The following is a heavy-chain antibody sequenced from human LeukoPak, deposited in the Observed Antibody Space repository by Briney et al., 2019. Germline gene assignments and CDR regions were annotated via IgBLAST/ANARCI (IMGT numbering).Heavy chain of an antibody. Sequence: PSETLSLTCAVYGGSFSGYYWSWVRQPQGKGLEWIGEINHSGSTNYNPSLKSRVTISVDTSKSQFSLKLSSVTAADTAVYYCARGDYGASYWFDPWGQGTLVTVSS. D-gene: IGHD4-17*01. CDR2: INHSGST. V-gene: IGHV4-34*01. CDR3: ARGDYGASYWFDP. CDR1: GGSFSGYY. J-gene: IGHJ5*02.